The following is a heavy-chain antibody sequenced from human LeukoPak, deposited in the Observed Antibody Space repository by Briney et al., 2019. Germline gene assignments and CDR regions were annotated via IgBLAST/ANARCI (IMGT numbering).Heavy chain of an antibody. J-gene: IGHJ4*02. CDR1: GFTFSSFA. CDR3: ANIHFWSGYYTSDY. Sequence: GGSLRLSCAASGFTFSSFAMSWVRQAPGPGLEWFSAISGSGGSTYYAHSVKGRFTISRDNSKNTLYLQMNSLRAEDTAVYYCANIHFWSGYYTSDYWGQGTLVTVSS. CDR2: ISGSGGST. V-gene: IGHV3-23*01. D-gene: IGHD3-3*02.